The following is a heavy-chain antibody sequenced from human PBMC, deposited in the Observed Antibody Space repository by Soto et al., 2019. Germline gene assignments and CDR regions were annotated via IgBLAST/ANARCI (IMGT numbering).Heavy chain of an antibody. Sequence: QVQLVQSGAEVKKPGSSVKVSCKASGGTFSSYTISWVRQAPGQGLEWMGRIIPILGIANYAQKFQGRVTITADKSTSTAYMELSSLRSEDTAVYYCATWDGTMVHWFDPWGQGTLVTVSS. CDR3: ATWDGTMVHWFDP. CDR2: IIPILGIA. CDR1: GGTFSSYT. J-gene: IGHJ5*02. D-gene: IGHD1-1*01. V-gene: IGHV1-69*02.